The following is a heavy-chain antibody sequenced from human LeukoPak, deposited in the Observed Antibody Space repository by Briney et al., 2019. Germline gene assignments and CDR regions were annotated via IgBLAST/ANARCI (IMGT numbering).Heavy chain of an antibody. D-gene: IGHD4-17*01. CDR3: ARDAVTMDY. CDR2: INSDGSST. Sequence: GGSLRLSCVASGFTFTSYWMHWVRQAPGKGLVWVSRINSDGSSTSYADLVKGRFTISRDNAKNTLYLQMNSLRVEDTAVYYCARDAVTMDYWGQGTLVTVSS. J-gene: IGHJ4*02. V-gene: IGHV3-74*01. CDR1: GFTFTSYW.